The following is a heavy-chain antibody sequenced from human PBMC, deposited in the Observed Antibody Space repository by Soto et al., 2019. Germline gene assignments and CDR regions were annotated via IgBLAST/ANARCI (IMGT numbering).Heavy chain of an antibody. CDR3: ARENGISWLDP. CDR1: GFTFSSYA. J-gene: IGHJ5*02. V-gene: IGHV3-64*02. D-gene: IGHD3-16*01. CDR2: INGNGDST. Sequence: GGSLRLSCAASGFTFSSYAMHWVRQAPGKGLEYVSAINGNGDSTYHADSVKGRFTISRDNSKNTLHLQMGSLRAEDMAVYYCARENGISWLDPWGQGTLVTVSS.